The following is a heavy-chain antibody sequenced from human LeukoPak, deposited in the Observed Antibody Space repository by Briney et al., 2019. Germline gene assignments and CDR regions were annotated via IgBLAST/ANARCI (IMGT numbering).Heavy chain of an antibody. CDR2: SGDNT. V-gene: IGHV3-23*01. Sequence: GGSLRLSCAASGFTFSSYAMSWVRQAPGKGLEWVSSSGDNTRYADSVKGRFTISRDNSKNTLDLQMNSLRAEDTAVYYCARGQPPWVYGSGSFYHFDHWAQGTTVTVSS. CDR1: GFTFSSYA. D-gene: IGHD3-10*01. CDR3: ARGQPPWVYGSGSFYHFDH. J-gene: IGHJ4*02.